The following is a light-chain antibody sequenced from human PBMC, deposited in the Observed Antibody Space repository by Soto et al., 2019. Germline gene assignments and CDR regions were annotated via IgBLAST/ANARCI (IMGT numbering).Light chain of an antibody. Sequence: IQMTQSPSSLSASVGDRVTVTCRASQDIRSDVGWYQQKPGQAPKVLMYAASRLHSGVPSRFSGSGSETEFTLTISGLQPGDSATYYCQQYNSYSPTFGQGTKVDI. CDR1: QDIRSD. CDR3: QQYNSYSPT. CDR2: AAS. J-gene: IGKJ1*01. V-gene: IGKV1-17*01.